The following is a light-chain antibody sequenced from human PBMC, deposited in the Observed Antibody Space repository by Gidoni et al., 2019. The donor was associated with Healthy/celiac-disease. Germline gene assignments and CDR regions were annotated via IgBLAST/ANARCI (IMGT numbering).Light chain of an antibody. V-gene: IGKV3D-7*01. CDR1: QSVSSSY. J-gene: IGKJ1*01. Sequence: PGERVTLSCRASQSVSSSYLTWYQQKPGQAPRLLIYGASTRATGIPARFSGSGSGTDFTLTISSLQPEDFAVYYCQQDYNLPTFXQXTKVEIK. CDR2: GAS. CDR3: QQDYNLPT.